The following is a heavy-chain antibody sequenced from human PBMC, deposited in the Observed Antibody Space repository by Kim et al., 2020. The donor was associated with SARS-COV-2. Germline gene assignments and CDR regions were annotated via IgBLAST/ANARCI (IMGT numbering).Heavy chain of an antibody. V-gene: IGHV3-30*03. J-gene: IGHJ3*01. Sequence: GGSLRLSCEASGFTISSSVMHWVRQAPGKGLEWVAGISYDGINKYYVDSVKGRFTISRDNPKNTLYLQMTSLTVEDTGLYYCARLRGQWTGHVRPFQVWCQGPRVTVS. CDR2: ISYDGINK. D-gene: IGHD3-10*02. CDR3: ARLRGQWTGHVRPFQV. CDR1: GFTISSSV.